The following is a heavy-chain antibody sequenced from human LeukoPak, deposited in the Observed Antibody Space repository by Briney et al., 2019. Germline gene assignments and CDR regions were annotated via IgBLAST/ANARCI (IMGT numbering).Heavy chain of an antibody. CDR1: GYTFTSYY. CDR2: INPSGGST. CDR3: ARDHRQYSSGWYFFDY. V-gene: IGHV1-46*01. D-gene: IGHD6-19*01. Sequence: GASVKVSCKASGYTFTSYYMHWVRQAPGQGLEWMGIINPSGGSTSYAQKFQGRVTMTRDTSTSTVYMELSSLRSEDTAVYYCARDHRQYSSGWYFFDYWGQGTLVTVSS. J-gene: IGHJ4*02.